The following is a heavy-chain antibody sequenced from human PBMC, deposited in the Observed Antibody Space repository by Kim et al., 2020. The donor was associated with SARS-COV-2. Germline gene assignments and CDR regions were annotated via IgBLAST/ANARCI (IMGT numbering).Heavy chain of an antibody. D-gene: IGHD2-21*01. CDR3: VKGALLDH. J-gene: IGHJ4*02. CDR1: GFSFGTFD. CDR2: IMGRDGST. Sequence: GGSLRLSCVASGFSFGTFDMSWVRQVPGKGLKWVAGIMGRDGSTHYAESVKGRFIVSRDSTRNTVYLEITSLRADDTAVYYCVKGALLDHWGQGTLVTV. V-gene: IGHV3-23*01.